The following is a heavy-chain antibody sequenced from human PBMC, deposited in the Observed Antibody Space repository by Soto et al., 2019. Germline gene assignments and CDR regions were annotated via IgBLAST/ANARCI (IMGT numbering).Heavy chain of an antibody. CDR2: ISVYTGNT. CDR3: ARDRWTTDECYTHHFDG. D-gene: IGHD2-15*01. Sequence: QVQLVQSGGEVTKPGASVKVSCKSSGYTFTSYGVSWVRQAPGQGLEWLGWISVYTGNTKQAQKFQDRVTLTTEASTSTAYLELRNLRSDDTAVYYCARDRWTTDECYTHHFDGWGQGTTVTVSS. J-gene: IGHJ6*02. CDR1: GYTFTSYG. V-gene: IGHV1-18*04.